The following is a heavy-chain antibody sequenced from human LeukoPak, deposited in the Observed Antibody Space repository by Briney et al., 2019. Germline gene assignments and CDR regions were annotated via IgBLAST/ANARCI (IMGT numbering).Heavy chain of an antibody. CDR1: GGSISSSNW. Sequence: SGTLSLTCAVSGGSISSSNWWSWVRQPPGKGLEWIGEIYHSGSTNYNPSLKTRVTISVDKSKNQFSLKLSSVTAADTAVYYCARASHDYGDYSHFDYWGQGTLVTVSS. CDR3: ARASHDYGDYSHFDY. V-gene: IGHV4-4*02. CDR2: IYHSGST. D-gene: IGHD4-17*01. J-gene: IGHJ4*02.